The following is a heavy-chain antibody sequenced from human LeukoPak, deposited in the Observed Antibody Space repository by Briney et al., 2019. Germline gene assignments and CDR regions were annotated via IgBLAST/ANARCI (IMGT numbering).Heavy chain of an antibody. CDR1: GFTSDDYA. V-gene: IGHV3-9*02. J-gene: IGHJ4*02. CDR2: ISWNSGSI. D-gene: IGHD6-13*01. CDR3: AKDIGGGGQQLADY. Sequence: GGSLRLSCAASGFTSDDYAMHWVRQAPGKGLEWVSGISWNSGSIGYADSVKGRFTISRDNAKNSLYLQMNSLRAEDTALYYCAKDIGGGGQQLADYWGQGTLVTVSS.